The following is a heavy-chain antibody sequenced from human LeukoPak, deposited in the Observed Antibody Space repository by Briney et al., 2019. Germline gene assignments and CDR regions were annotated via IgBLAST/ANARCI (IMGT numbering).Heavy chain of an antibody. D-gene: IGHD5-24*01. CDR3: AKDLGRWLHPAGDY. Sequence: GGSLRLFCAASGFTFSSYAMSWVRQAPGKGLELVSAISGSGGSTYYADSVKGRFTISRDNSKNTLYLQINSMRAEDTAVYCCAKDLGRWLHPAGDYWGQGTLVTVSS. V-gene: IGHV3-23*01. CDR2: ISGSGGST. CDR1: GFTFSSYA. J-gene: IGHJ4*02.